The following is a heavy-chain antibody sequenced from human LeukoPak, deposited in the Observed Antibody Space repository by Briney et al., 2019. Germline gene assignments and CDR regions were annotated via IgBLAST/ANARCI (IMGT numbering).Heavy chain of an antibody. CDR3: SRLREGRRGYSGYDSDY. J-gene: IGHJ4*02. CDR1: GYSFTSYW. CDR2: IDPSDSYT. Sequence: GESLQISSKGSGYSFTSYWISWVRPMPGEGLEWMGRIDPSDSYTNYSPSFQGHVTISADKSISTAYLQWSSLKASDTAMYYCSRLREGRRGYSGYDSDYWGQGTLVTVSS. V-gene: IGHV5-10-1*01. D-gene: IGHD5-12*01.